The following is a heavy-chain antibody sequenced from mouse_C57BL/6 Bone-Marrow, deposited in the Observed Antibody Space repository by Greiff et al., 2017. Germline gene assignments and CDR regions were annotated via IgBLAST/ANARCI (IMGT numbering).Heavy chain of an antibody. CDR3: ARGYGSSRYYFDY. V-gene: IGHV1-81*01. CDR1: GYTFTSYG. Sequence: QVQLQQSGAELARPGASVKLSCKASGYTFTSYGISWVKQRTGQGLEWIGEIYPRSGNTYYNEKFKGKATLTADKSSSTAYMELRSLTSEDSAVYFCARGYGSSRYYFDYWGQGTTLTVSS. J-gene: IGHJ2*01. D-gene: IGHD1-1*01. CDR2: IYPRSGNT.